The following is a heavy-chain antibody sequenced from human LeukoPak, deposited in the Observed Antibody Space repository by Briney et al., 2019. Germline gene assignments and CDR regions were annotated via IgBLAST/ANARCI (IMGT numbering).Heavy chain of an antibody. Sequence: SQTPSLTCTVSGDSISSGSYYWSWIRQPAGRGLEWIGRIFTSGSTNYNPSLKSRVTISVDTSKNQFSLKLSSVTAADTAVYYCARWLQSRYYFDYWGQGTLVTVSS. J-gene: IGHJ4*02. V-gene: IGHV4-61*02. CDR2: IFTSGST. D-gene: IGHD5-24*01. CDR3: ARWLQSRYYFDY. CDR1: GDSISSGSYY.